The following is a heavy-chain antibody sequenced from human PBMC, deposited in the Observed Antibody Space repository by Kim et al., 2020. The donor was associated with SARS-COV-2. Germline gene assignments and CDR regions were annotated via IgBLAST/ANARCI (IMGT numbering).Heavy chain of an antibody. CDR2: ISSSSSYI. J-gene: IGHJ4*02. V-gene: IGHV3-21*01. CDR1: GFTFSSYS. CDR3: ARDRSLGYLDLSSSGWCFDY. Sequence: GGSLRLSCAASGFTFSSYSMNWVRQGPGKGLEWVSSISSSSSYIYYADSVKGRFTISRDNAKNSLYLQMNSLRAEDTAVYYCARDRSLGYLDLSSSGWCFDYWGQGTLVTVSS. D-gene: IGHD6-19*01.